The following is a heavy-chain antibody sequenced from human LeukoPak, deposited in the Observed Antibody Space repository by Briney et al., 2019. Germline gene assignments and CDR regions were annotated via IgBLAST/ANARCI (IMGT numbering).Heavy chain of an antibody. Sequence: GASVKVSCKASGYTFTSYDINWVRQATGQGLEWMGWMNPNSGNTGYAQKFQGRVTMARNTSISTAYMELSSLRSEDTAVYYCARGTGTTYYYYYYMDVWGKGTTVTVSS. V-gene: IGHV1-8*01. CDR1: GYTFTSYD. J-gene: IGHJ6*03. CDR3: ARGTGTTYYYYYYMDV. D-gene: IGHD1-7*01. CDR2: MNPNSGNT.